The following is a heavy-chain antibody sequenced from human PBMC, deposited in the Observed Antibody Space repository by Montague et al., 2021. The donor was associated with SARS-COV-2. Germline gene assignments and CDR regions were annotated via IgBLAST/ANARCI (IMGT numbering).Heavy chain of an antibody. Sequence: SLRLSCAAPGFTFNNFAMHWVRQAPGKGLEWVAVISYDGSIKYYXDSLRGRFTISRDSSKKTLYLQMNSLSGEDTAVYYCAKNRDIFWFGEGRDSMDVWGQGTTVIVSS. CDR1: GFTFNNFA. D-gene: IGHD3-10*01. CDR2: ISYDGSIK. CDR3: AKNRDIFWFGEGRDSMDV. J-gene: IGHJ6*02. V-gene: IGHV3-30*18.